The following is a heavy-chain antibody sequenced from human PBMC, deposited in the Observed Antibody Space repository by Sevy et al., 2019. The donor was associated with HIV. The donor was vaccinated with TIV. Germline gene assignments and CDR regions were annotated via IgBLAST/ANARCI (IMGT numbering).Heavy chain of an antibody. CDR2: IYDSGST. D-gene: IGHD4-4*01. CDR1: GSSIRGSPHY. Sequence: SESLSLTCTVSGSSIRGSPHYWSWIRQAPGNGLEWIGYIYDSGSTFYSPSLESRVSMSVDTSKNQFSLRLSSVTAADTAVYYCARRLHTVLRGGFDRWGQGTTVTVSS. V-gene: IGHV4-30-4*01. J-gene: IGHJ4*02. CDR3: ARRLHTVLRGGFDR.